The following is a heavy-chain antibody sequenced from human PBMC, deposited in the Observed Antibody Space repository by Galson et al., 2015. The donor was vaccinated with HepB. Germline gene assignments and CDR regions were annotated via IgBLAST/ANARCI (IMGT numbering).Heavy chain of an antibody. CDR3: ARDQGWQQPINWFDP. Sequence: SVKVSCKASGSTFTSYAMHWVRQAPGQRLEWMGWINAGNGNTKYSQKFQGRVTITRDTSASTAYMELSSLRSEDTAVYYCARDQGWQQPINWFDPWGQGTLVTVSS. V-gene: IGHV1-3*01. D-gene: IGHD6-13*01. CDR2: INAGNGNT. J-gene: IGHJ5*02. CDR1: GSTFTSYA.